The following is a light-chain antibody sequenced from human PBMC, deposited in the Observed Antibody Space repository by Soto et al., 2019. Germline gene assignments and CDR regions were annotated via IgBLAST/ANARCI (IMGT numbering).Light chain of an antibody. CDR1: QGVSSN. V-gene: IGKV3-15*01. Sequence: EIVITQSPATLSVSPGERATLSCRASQGVSSNLAWYQQKPGQAPRLLIYGASTRATGIPARFSGSGSGTEFTLTISSLQSEDFAVYYCQQYNNWPRTFGQGSKVDI. CDR2: GAS. J-gene: IGKJ1*01. CDR3: QQYNNWPRT.